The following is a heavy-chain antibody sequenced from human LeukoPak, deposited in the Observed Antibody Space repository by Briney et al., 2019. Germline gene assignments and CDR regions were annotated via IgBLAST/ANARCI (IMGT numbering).Heavy chain of an antibody. Sequence: GGSLRLSCAASGFTFSSYWMSWVHQAPGKGLEWVANIKQDGSEKYYVDSVKGRITISRDNAKNSLYLQMNSLRVDDTAVYYCARDRGYSTFDYWGQGTLVTVSS. CDR1: GFTFSSYW. D-gene: IGHD4-23*01. CDR3: ARDRGYSTFDY. CDR2: IKQDGSEK. J-gene: IGHJ4*02. V-gene: IGHV3-7*01.